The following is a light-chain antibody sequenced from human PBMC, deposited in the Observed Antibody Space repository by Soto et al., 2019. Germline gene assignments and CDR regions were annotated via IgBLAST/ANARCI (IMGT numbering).Light chain of an antibody. CDR3: QHYNSLSS. V-gene: IGKV1-5*01. CDR1: QSISRY. J-gene: IGKJ3*01. Sequence: DIQMTQSPSTLSASVGDRVTITCRASQSISRYLAWYQKKPGEAPKLLIYDASSLQSGVSSRFSASGSGIEFSLSISSLQPDDLATYYCQHYNSLSSFGPGTKVDIK. CDR2: DAS.